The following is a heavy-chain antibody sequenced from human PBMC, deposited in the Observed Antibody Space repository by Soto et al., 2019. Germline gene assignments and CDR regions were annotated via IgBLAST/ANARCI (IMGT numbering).Heavy chain of an antibody. CDR2: SKDGTT. Sequence: EVQLVESGGGLVKPGGSLRLSCAASGFTFTEAWMNWVRQAPGRGLEWVGRSKDGTTEYAAPVEGRFSISRDDSRNMIYLQMNFLKMEDTALYYCTTPGTNGIELLHRGQAAFDSWGPGTLVTVSS. V-gene: IGHV3-15*07. CDR1: GFTFTEAW. D-gene: IGHD2-21*02. CDR3: TTPGTNGIELLHRGQAAFDS. J-gene: IGHJ3*02.